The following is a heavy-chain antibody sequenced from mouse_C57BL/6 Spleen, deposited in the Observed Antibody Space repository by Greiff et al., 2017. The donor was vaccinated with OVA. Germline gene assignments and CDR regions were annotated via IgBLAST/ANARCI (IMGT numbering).Heavy chain of an antibody. Sequence: QVQLKQSGAELVRPGTSVKMSCKASGYTFTNYWIGWAKQRPGHGLEWIGDIYPGGGYTNYNEKFKGKATLTADKSSSTAYMQFSSLTSEDSAIYYCARGGYYGSSPYYFGCWGQGTTLTFSS. CDR2: IYPGGGYT. D-gene: IGHD1-1*01. CDR3: ARGGYYGSSPYYFGC. V-gene: IGHV1-63*01. J-gene: IGHJ2*01. CDR1: GYTFTNYW.